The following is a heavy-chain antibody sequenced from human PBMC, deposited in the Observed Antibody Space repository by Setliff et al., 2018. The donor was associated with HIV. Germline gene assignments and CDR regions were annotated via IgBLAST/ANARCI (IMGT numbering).Heavy chain of an antibody. J-gene: IGHJ4*02. V-gene: IGHV4-39*01. CDR1: GGSISSSSYY. D-gene: IGHD6-19*01. CDR3: ARLSRSVADSKYYFDY. CDR2: MYYSGST. Sequence: ASETLSLTCTVSGGSISSSSYYWGWIRQPPGKGLEWIGSMYYSGSTYYNPSLKSRVTISVDTSKKQFSLKLRSVTAADTAVYYCARLSRSVADSKYYFDYWGQGTLVTVSS.